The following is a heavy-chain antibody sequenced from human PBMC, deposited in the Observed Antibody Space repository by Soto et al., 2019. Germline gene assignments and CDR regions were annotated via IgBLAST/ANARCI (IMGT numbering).Heavy chain of an antibody. CDR1: GGTFSSYA. D-gene: IGHD6-13*01. Sequence: QVQLVQSGAEVKKPGSSVKVSCKASGGTFSSYAISWVRQAPGQGLEWVGGIIPIFGTANYAQKFQGRVTITADKSTSTAYMELSSLRSEDKAVYYCARDRVSGAAAGTSPFDYWGQGTLVTVSS. CDR3: ARDRVSGAAAGTSPFDY. V-gene: IGHV1-69*06. J-gene: IGHJ4*02. CDR2: IIPIFGTA.